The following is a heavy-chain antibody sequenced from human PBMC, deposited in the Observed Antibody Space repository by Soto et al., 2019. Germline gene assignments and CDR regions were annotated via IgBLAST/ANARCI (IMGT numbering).Heavy chain of an antibody. D-gene: IGHD3-22*01. CDR1: GGSISGYY. V-gene: IGHV4-59*12. CDR3: AKAISGYYAPFDF. Sequence: PSETLSLTCSVSGGSISGYYWTWIRHPPGKGLEWIGYIYHSGSTYYNPSLKSRVTISVDRSKNQFSLKLGSVTAADTAVYYCAKAISGYYAPFDFWGQGTLVTVSS. CDR2: IYHSGST. J-gene: IGHJ4*02.